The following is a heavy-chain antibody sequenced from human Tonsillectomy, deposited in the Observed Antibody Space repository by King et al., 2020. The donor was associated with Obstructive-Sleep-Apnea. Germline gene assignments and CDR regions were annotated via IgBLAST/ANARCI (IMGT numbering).Heavy chain of an antibody. CDR3: VTQYCGSPRCPRLY. CDR2: IGPEGNRI. Sequence: VQLVESGGDLVQPGGSLRLSCAASGFTFSSYWMHWVRQAPRQGLVWVSRIGPEGNRISYADSVTGRFTISRDNAKNTLFLQMNSLRVEDTAAYYCVTQYCGSPRCPRLYWGRGTLVTVAS. CDR1: GFTFSSYW. J-gene: IGHJ4*02. V-gene: IGHV3-74*01. D-gene: IGHD2-2*01.